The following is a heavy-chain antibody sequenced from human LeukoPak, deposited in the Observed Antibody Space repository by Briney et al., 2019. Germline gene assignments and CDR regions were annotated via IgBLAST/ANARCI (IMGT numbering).Heavy chain of an antibody. D-gene: IGHD4-17*01. CDR1: GFTFSNAW. V-gene: IGHV3-15*01. CDR3: TTDLDYGDHSYYFDY. Sequence: GGSLRLSCAASGFTFSNAWMSWVRQAPGKGLEWVGRIKSKTDGGTTDYAAPVKGRFTISRDDSKNTLYLQMNSLKAEDTAVYYCTTDLDYGDHSYYFDYWGQGTLVTVSS. J-gene: IGHJ4*02. CDR2: IKSKTDGGTT.